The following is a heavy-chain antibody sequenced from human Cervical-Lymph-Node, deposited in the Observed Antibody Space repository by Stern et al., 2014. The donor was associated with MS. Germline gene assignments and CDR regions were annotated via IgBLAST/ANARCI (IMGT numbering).Heavy chain of an antibody. Sequence: VQLEESGAEVKKPGASVKVSCKASGYTFTSYGISWVRQAPGQGLEWMGWISGYNGNTNYAQKLQGRVTMTTDTSTSTAYMELRSLRSDDSALYYCARYSNSGWYFDSWGLGTLVTVSS. CDR1: GYTFTSYG. D-gene: IGHD6-19*01. CDR3: ARYSNSGWYFDS. CDR2: ISGYNGNT. J-gene: IGHJ4*02. V-gene: IGHV1-18*04.